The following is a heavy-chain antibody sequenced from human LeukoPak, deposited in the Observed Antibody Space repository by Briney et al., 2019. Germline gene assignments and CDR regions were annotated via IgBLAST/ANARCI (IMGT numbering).Heavy chain of an antibody. CDR3: ASGGPSRGMLDY. J-gene: IGHJ4*02. Sequence: GGSLRLSCAASVFPFNQHGMCLVRQTPDKGLQWVAYLRKDATYSNYADSVRGRFTISRDNSKNTLDLQMSSLRVEHTAVYYCASGGPSRGMLDYWGQGTLVTVSS. CDR2: LRKDATYS. V-gene: IGHV3-30*02. CDR1: VFPFNQHG. D-gene: IGHD3-16*01.